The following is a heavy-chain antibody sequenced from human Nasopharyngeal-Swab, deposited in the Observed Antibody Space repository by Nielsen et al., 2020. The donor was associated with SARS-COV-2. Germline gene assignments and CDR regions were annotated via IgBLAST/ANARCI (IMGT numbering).Heavy chain of an antibody. CDR3: AKVANYYYSYFMDV. D-gene: IGHD3-10*01. Sequence: GGSLRLSCATSGFTFSDYAMSWVRQAPGKGLEWVSTISGNVFTTYYADSMKGRFTISRDNSESTVYLQMNGLRAEDTAKYYCAKVANYYYSYFMDVWGRGTTVTVSS. CDR2: ISGNVFTT. V-gene: IGHV3-23*01. J-gene: IGHJ6*03. CDR1: GFTFSDYA.